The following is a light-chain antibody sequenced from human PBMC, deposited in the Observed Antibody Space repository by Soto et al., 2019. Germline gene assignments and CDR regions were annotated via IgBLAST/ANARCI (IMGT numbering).Light chain of an antibody. CDR3: STYTRSSTRV. J-gene: IGLJ3*02. V-gene: IGLV2-14*01. CDR1: SSYVGGYNY. Sequence: QSALTQPASVSGSPGQSITISCSGTSSYVGGYNYVSWYQQHPGKSPKLMIYEVSNRPSGVSNRFSGSKSGNTASLPISGLQAEDEADYYGSTYTRSSTRVFCGGTTVRVL. CDR2: EVS.